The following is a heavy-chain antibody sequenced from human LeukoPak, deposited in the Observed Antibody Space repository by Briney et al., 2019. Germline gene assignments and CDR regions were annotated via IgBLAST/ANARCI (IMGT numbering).Heavy chain of an antibody. CDR3: ARDREYYGSGSYLA. V-gene: IGHV1-2*02. CDR1: GYTFTGYY. D-gene: IGHD3-10*01. CDR2: INPNSGGT. Sequence: ASVKVSCKASGYTFTGYYMHWVRQAPGQGLEWMGWINPNSGGTNYAQKFQGRVTLTTDTSTSTAYMELSSLRSDDTAVYYCARDREYYGSGSYLAWGQGTLVTVSS. J-gene: IGHJ5*02.